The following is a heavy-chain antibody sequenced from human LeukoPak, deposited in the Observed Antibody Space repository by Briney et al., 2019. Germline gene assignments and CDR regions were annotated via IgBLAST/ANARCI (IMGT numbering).Heavy chain of an antibody. CDR1: GGSISSYY. CDR3: ARRVGATYYFDY. V-gene: IGHV4-59*08. J-gene: IGHJ4*02. D-gene: IGHD1-26*01. CDR2: IYYSGST. Sequence: SETLSLICTVSGGSISSYYWSWIRQPPGKGLEWIGYIYYSGSTNYNPSLKSRVTISVDTSKNQFSLKLSSVTAADTAVYYCARRVGATYYFDYWGQGTLVTVSS.